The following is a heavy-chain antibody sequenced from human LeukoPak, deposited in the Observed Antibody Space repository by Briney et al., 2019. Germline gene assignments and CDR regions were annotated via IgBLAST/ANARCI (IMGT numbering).Heavy chain of an antibody. CDR2: IYYSGST. D-gene: IGHD3-22*01. J-gene: IGHJ5*02. Sequence: SETLSLTCTVSGGSISSSSYYWGWIRQPPGKGLEWIGSIYYSGSTYYNPSLKSRVTISVDTSKNQFSLKLSSVTAADTAVYYCARLTHYYDSSGYYALSWFDPWGQGTLVTVSS. V-gene: IGHV4-39*01. CDR1: GGSISSSSYY. CDR3: ARLTHYYDSSGYYALSWFDP.